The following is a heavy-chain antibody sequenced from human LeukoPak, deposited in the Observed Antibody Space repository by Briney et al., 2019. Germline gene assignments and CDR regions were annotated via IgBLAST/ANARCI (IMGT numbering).Heavy chain of an antibody. CDR3: ARARVVPAAIHWFDP. CDR1: GFTFSSYG. D-gene: IGHD2-2*01. J-gene: IGHJ5*02. Sequence: GGSLRLSCAASGFTFSSYGMHWVRQAPGKGLEWVAVIWYDGSNKYCADSVKGRFTISRDSSKNTLYLQMNSLRAEDTAVYYCARARVVPAAIHWFDPWGQGTLVTVSS. V-gene: IGHV3-33*01. CDR2: IWYDGSNK.